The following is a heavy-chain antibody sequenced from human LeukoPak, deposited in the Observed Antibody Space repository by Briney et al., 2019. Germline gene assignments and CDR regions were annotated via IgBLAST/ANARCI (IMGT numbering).Heavy chain of an antibody. CDR2: INPNSGGT. J-gene: IGHJ4*02. CDR3: ARVARARNQLLCHFAY. V-gene: IGHV1-2*02. Sequence: ASVKVSCKASGYTFTGYYMHWVRQAPGQGLEWMGWINPNSGGTNYAQKFQGRVTMTRDTSISTAYMELSRLRSDDTAVYYCARVARARNQLLCHFAYWGKEPLVPFSS. CDR1: GYTFTGYY. D-gene: IGHD2-2*01.